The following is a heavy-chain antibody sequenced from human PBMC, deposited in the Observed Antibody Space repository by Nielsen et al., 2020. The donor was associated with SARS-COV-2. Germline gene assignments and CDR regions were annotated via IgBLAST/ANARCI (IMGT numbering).Heavy chain of an antibody. CDR1: GFTFSSYW. CDR3: ARDQRYSGSYWGGYYYYGMDV. J-gene: IGHJ6*02. D-gene: IGHD1-26*01. Sequence: GESLKISCAASGFTFSSYWMSWVRQAPGKGLEWVANIKQDGSEKYYVDSVKGRFTISRDNAKNSLYLQMNSLRAEDTAVYYCARDQRYSGSYWGGYYYYGMDVWGRGTTVTVSS. CDR2: IKQDGSEK. V-gene: IGHV3-7*03.